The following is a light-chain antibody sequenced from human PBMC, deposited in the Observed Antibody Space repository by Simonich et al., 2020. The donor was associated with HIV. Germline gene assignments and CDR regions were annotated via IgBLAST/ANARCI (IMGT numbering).Light chain of an antibody. CDR2: AES. V-gene: IGKV1-39*01. CDR1: QSISNH. Sequence: DIQMTQSPSSLSASVGDRITITCRASQSISNHLNWFQQKQGKALKLLIFAESSLQIGVPSRFSGSGSGTDFTLTISSLQPEDFATYYCQQSYSTPMYTFGQGTKLEIK. J-gene: IGKJ2*01. CDR3: QQSYSTPMYT.